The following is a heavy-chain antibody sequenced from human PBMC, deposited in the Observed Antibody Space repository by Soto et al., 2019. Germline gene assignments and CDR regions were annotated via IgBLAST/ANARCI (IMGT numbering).Heavy chain of an antibody. CDR3: ARPHHPNYYGSGSYYTGGMDV. Sequence: PGESLKISCKGSGYSFTSYWISWVRQMPGKGLEWVGRIDPSDSYTNYSPSFQGHVTISADKSISTAYLQWSSLKASDTAMYYCARPHHPNYYGSGSYYTGGMDVWGQGTTVTVSS. CDR1: GYSFTSYW. V-gene: IGHV5-10-1*01. CDR2: IDPSDSYT. D-gene: IGHD3-10*01. J-gene: IGHJ6*02.